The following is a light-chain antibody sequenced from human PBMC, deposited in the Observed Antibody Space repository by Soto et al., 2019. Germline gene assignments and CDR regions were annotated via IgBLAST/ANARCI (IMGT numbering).Light chain of an antibody. CDR3: QQYGSSPET. Sequence: EIVLTQSPGTLSLSPGERATLSCRASQSVTANYLAWYQQKPGQAPRLLIYGASSRATGIPDRFSGSGSGTDFTLTISGLEPEDFAVFYCQQYGSSPETFGQGTKV. CDR1: QSVTANY. V-gene: IGKV3-20*01. J-gene: IGKJ1*01. CDR2: GAS.